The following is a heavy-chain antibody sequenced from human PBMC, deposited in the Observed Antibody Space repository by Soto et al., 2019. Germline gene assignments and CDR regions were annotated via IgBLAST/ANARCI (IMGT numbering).Heavy chain of an antibody. CDR3: TKEKSVMYSGYDAFDV. CDR2: ISSSGTI. V-gene: IGHV3-48*03. D-gene: IGHD5-12*01. J-gene: IGHJ3*01. Sequence: QPGGPLRLSCAASGFTFSSYEMDWVRQAPGKGLEWVAYISSSGTILYGDSVKGRFTISRDNTDNSLYLQMNSLTAEDTAVYYCTKEKSVMYSGYDAFDVWGRGTMVTVSS. CDR1: GFTFSSYE.